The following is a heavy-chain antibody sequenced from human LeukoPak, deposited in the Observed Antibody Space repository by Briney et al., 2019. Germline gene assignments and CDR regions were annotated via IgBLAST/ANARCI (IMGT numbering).Heavy chain of an antibody. Sequence: SETLSLTCTVSGGSISSGGYYWSWIRQHPGKGLEWIGYIYYSGSTYYNPSLKSRVTISVDTSKNQFSLKLSSVTAADTAVYYCVRSGYNSGWRVDNWGQGILVTVSS. CDR1: GGSISSGGYY. J-gene: IGHJ4*02. V-gene: IGHV4-31*03. D-gene: IGHD6-19*01. CDR3: VRSGYNSGWRVDN. CDR2: IYYSGST.